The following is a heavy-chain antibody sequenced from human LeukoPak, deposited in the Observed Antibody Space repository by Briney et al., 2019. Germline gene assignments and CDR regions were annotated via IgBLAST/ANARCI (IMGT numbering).Heavy chain of an antibody. V-gene: IGHV5-51*01. D-gene: IGHD4-23*01. Sequence: GESLKISCKGSGSSFTSYWIGWVRQLPRKGLEWMGIIYPGDSDTRYSPSFQGQVTISADKSISTAYLQWSSLKASDTAMYYCARHGGGTVAPGGFDPWGQGTLVTVSS. CDR1: GSSFTSYW. CDR3: ARHGGGTVAPGGFDP. J-gene: IGHJ5*02. CDR2: IYPGDSDT.